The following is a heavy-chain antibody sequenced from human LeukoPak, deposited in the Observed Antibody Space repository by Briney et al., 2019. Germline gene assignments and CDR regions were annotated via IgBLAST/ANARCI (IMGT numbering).Heavy chain of an antibody. J-gene: IGHJ4*02. V-gene: IGHV4-34*09. CDR1: GGSFSGYY. D-gene: IGHD3-3*01. CDR3: ARGPYDFWSGYYGPVDY. CDR2: IYYSGST. Sequence: SETLSLTCAVYGGSFSGYYWSWIRQPPGKGLEWIGYIYYSGSTYYNPSLKSRVTISVDTSKNQFSLKLSSVTAADTAVYYCARGPYDFWSGYYGPVDYWGQGTLVTVSS.